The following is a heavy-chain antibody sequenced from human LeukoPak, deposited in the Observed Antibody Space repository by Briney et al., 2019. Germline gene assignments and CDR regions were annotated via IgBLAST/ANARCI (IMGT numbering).Heavy chain of an antibody. Sequence: GRSLRLSCPASGFNITNYAMHWVRQAPGKGLEWVAVISYDGDNKYYADSVKGRFTIFRDNSKNTLFLQMHILRTEDTAVYYCARAPRLYCSGGTCYHIDFWGQGALATVSS. CDR3: ARAPRLYCSGGTCYHIDF. CDR1: GFNITNYA. J-gene: IGHJ4*02. D-gene: IGHD2-15*01. CDR2: ISYDGDNK. V-gene: IGHV3-30-3*01.